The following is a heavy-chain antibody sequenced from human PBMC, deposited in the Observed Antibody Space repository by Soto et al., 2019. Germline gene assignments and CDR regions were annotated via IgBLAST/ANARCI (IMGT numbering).Heavy chain of an antibody. Sequence: ASVKVSCKASGYTFTSYDINWVRQATGQGLEWMGWMNPNSGNTGYAQKFQGRVTMTRNTSISTAYMELSSLRSEDTAVYYCARAPTAVAGNGYYYYYMDVWGKGTTVTVSS. CDR1: GYTFTSYD. J-gene: IGHJ6*03. D-gene: IGHD6-19*01. V-gene: IGHV1-8*01. CDR2: MNPNSGNT. CDR3: ARAPTAVAGNGYYYYYMDV.